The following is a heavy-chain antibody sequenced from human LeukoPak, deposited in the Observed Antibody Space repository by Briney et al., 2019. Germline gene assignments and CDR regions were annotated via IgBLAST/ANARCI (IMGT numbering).Heavy chain of an antibody. CDR2: IYYSGST. CDR3: ARRFPAHYFDY. Sequence: SETLSLTCAVYGGSFSSYYWGWIRQPPGKGLEWIGSIYYSGSTYYNSTLKSRVTISVDTSKNQFSLKLSSVTAADTAVYYCARRFPAHYFDYWGQGTLVTVSS. V-gene: IGHV4-39*01. CDR1: GGSFSSYY. D-gene: IGHD6-25*01. J-gene: IGHJ4*02.